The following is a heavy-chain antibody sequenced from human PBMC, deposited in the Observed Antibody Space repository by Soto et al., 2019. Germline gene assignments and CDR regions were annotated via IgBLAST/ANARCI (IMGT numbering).Heavy chain of an antibody. CDR1: GFTFSSYS. Sequence: EVQLVESGGGLVKPGGSLRLSCAASGFTFSSYSMNWVRQAPGKGLEWVSSIRSSSSYIYYADSVKGRFTISRDNAKNSLYLQRNSLRAEDTAVYYCARVSTAYYYGMDVWGQGTTVTVSS. CDR3: ARVSTAYYYGMDV. J-gene: IGHJ6*02. V-gene: IGHV3-21*01. CDR2: IRSSSSYI.